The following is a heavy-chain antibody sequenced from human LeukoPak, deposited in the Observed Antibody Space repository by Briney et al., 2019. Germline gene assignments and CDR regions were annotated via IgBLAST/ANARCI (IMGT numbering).Heavy chain of an antibody. CDR1: GFTFSSYA. CDR3: ARSYGGNYY. Sequence: GGSLRLPCGALGFTFSSYAMTWGGPAPGKGLEWVSGISVSGGSTYYADSVKGRFTISRDKSNSTPYMQMNSLRAEDTAVYYCARSYGGNYYWGRGTLVTVSS. V-gene: IGHV3-23*01. D-gene: IGHD4-23*01. CDR2: ISVSGGST. J-gene: IGHJ4*02.